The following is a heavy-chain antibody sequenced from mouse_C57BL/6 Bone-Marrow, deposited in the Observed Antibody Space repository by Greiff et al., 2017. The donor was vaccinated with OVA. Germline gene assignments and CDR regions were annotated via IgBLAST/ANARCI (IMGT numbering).Heavy chain of an antibody. CDR1: GYTFTSYD. J-gene: IGHJ4*01. Sequence: VQVVESGPELVKPGASVKLSCKASGYTFTSYDINWVKQRPGQGLEWIGWIYPRDGSTKYNEKFKGKATLTVDTSSSTAYMELHSLTSEDSAVYFCARFYYYGSSYVDYAMDYWGQGTSVTVSS. CDR3: ARFYYYGSSYVDYAMDY. D-gene: IGHD1-1*01. CDR2: IYPRDGST. V-gene: IGHV1-85*01.